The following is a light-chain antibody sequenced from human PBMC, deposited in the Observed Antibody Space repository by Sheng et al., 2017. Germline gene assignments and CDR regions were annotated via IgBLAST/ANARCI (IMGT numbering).Light chain of an antibody. V-gene: IGLV3-1*01. CDR2: QDN. Sequence: SYELTQPPSVSVSPGQTASITCSGDKLGDKYACWYQQKPGQSPVLVIYQDNTRPSGIPERFSGSNSGNTATLTISGTQPMDEADYYCQAWDSRLFGTGTKVTVL. CDR3: QAWDSRL. J-gene: IGLJ1*01. CDR1: KLGDKY.